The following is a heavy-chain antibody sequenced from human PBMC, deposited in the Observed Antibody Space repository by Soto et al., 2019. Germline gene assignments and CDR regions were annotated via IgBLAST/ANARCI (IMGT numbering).Heavy chain of an antibody. CDR2: IYHSGST. CDR1: GGSISSGGYS. J-gene: IGHJ4*02. Sequence: QLQLQESGSGLVKPSQTLSLTCAVSGGSISSGGYSWSWIRQPPGKGLEWIGYIYHSGSTYYNPSLKSRVTITEDRTKNQFSLKPSSVTAADTAVYYCARAEGGIFDYWGQGTLVTVSS. CDR3: ARAEGGIFDY. D-gene: IGHD3-16*01. V-gene: IGHV4-30-2*01.